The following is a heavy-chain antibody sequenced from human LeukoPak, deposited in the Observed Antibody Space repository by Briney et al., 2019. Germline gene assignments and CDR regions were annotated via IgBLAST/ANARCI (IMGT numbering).Heavy chain of an antibody. CDR3: ARDKRGYDYYYYMDV. V-gene: IGHV3-30*01. CDR2: ISYDGSNK. J-gene: IGHJ6*03. D-gene: IGHD5-12*01. Sequence: PGGSLRLSCAASGFTFSSYAMHWVRQAPGKGLEWVAVISYDGSNKYYADSVKGRFTISRDNSKNTLYLQMNSLRSEDTAVYYCARDKRGYDYYYYMDVWGKGTTVTVSS. CDR1: GFTFSSYA.